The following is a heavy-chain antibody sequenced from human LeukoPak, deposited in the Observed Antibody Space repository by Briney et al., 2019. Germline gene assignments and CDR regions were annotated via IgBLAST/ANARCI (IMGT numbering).Heavy chain of an antibody. D-gene: IGHD2-2*01. CDR2: IIPIFGTA. CDR3: ARALERSCSSTSCHDAFDI. J-gene: IGHJ3*02. CDR1: GGTFSSYA. V-gene: IGHV1-69*05. Sequence: GASVKVSCKASGGTFSSYAISWVRQAPGQGLEWMGGIIPIFGTANYAQKFQGRVTITTDESTSTAYMELSSLRSEDTAVYYCARALERSCSSTSCHDAFDIWGQGTMVTVSS.